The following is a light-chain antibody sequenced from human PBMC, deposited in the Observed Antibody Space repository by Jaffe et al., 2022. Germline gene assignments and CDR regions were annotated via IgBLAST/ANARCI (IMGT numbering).Light chain of an antibody. J-gene: IGKJ2*01. Sequence: ETVLTQSPGTLFLTPGERATLSCRASQRISINYLAWYQHKPGQAPRLLIYGASRRATGIPDRFSGSGSGTDFTLTITRLEPEDFAVYYCQQYGSSPPYTFGQGTKLEI. V-gene: IGKV3-20*01. CDR2: GAS. CDR1: QRISINY. CDR3: QQYGSSPPYT.